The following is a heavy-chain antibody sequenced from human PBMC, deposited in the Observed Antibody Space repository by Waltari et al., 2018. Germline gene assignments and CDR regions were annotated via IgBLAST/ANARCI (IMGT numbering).Heavy chain of an antibody. CDR2: IKPDGSGR. Sequence: EVQLVESGGGLVHHGGNLSVACAASGFTFGTSWMNWVRQAPGRGPEWVANIKPDGSGRSYVDFVRGRFTISRDNAKSSLYLQINSLTVEDTAIYYCARDRGWLQFDYWGQGALVIVSS. D-gene: IGHD5-12*01. J-gene: IGHJ4*02. CDR3: ARDRGWLQFDY. V-gene: IGHV3-7*04. CDR1: GFTFGTSW.